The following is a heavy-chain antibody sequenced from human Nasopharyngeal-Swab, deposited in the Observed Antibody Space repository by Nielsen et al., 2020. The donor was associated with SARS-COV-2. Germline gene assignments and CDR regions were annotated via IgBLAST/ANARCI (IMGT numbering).Heavy chain of an antibody. V-gene: IGHV3-23*01. D-gene: IGHD5-12*01. CDR3: AKDRDSGDDSEEYYHYYGMDV. CDR1: GFTFSNFA. Sequence: GESLKISCAASGFTFSNFAMSWVRQAPGKGLEWVSVISGDSDSTYYTDSVRGRFTISRDNSKNTLNLQMNNLRAEDTAIYYRAKDRDSGDDSEEYYHYYGMDVWGQGAPVTVSS. CDR2: ISGDSDST. J-gene: IGHJ6*02.